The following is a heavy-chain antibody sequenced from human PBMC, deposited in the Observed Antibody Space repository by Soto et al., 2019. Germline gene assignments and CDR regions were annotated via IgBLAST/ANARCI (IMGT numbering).Heavy chain of an antibody. D-gene: IGHD3-22*01. CDR2: ISYDGSNK. Sequence: QVQLVESGGGVVQPGRSLRLSCAASGFTFSSYGMHWVRQAPGKGLEWVAVISYDGSNKYYADSVKGRFTISRDNSKKTLYLQMNSLRAEDTAVYYCAKDSGIVVVITAGAFDIWGQGTMVTVSS. J-gene: IGHJ3*02. CDR3: AKDSGIVVVITAGAFDI. CDR1: GFTFSSYG. V-gene: IGHV3-30*18.